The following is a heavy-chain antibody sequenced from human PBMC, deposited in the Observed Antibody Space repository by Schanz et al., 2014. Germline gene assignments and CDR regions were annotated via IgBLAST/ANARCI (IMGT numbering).Heavy chain of an antibody. J-gene: IGHJ4*02. Sequence: QVQLVQSGAEVKKPGSSVKVSCKASGGTFSSFGINWVPQAPGQGLEWMGRIIPSLGLAKYEQKFQDKVTITADTSTTTAYMELSGLRSEDTAVYYCARDRLECGAECYSVEVFEIWGQGTLVTVSS. D-gene: IGHD2-21*01. CDR2: IIPSLGLA. CDR1: GGTFSSFG. CDR3: ARDRLECGAECYSVEVFEI. V-gene: IGHV1-69*04.